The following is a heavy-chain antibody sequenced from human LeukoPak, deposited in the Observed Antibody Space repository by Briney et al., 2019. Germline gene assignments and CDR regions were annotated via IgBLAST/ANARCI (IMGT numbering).Heavy chain of an antibody. V-gene: IGHV3-21*04. J-gene: IGHJ5*02. D-gene: IGHD6-19*01. CDR2: ISSSGNSR. CDR3: AKDPGYSSGWYFST. CDR1: GFILSNYR. Sequence: GGSLRLSCAASGFILSNYRMNWVRQAPGKGLEWVSYISSSGNSREYADSVKGRFTISRDNARDSLHLQMNSLRAEDTAVYYCAKDPGYSSGWYFSTWGQGTLVTVSS.